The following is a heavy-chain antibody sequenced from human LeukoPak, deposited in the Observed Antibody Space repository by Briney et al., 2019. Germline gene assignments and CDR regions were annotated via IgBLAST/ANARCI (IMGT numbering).Heavy chain of an antibody. CDR1: GFTFSSYN. J-gene: IGHJ4*02. V-gene: IGHV3-21*01. CDR2: ISSSSSYI. D-gene: IGHD5-18*01. CDR3: ARDTGYSYGMDY. Sequence: GGSLRLSCAASGFTFSSYNMNWVRQAPGKGLEWVTSISSSSSYIYYADSVKGRFTISRDNAKDSLYLQMNSLRAEDTAVYYCARDTGYSYGMDYWGQGTLVTVSS.